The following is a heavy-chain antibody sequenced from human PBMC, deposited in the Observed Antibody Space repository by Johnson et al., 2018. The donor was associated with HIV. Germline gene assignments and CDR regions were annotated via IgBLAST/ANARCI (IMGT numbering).Heavy chain of an antibody. V-gene: IGHV3-30-3*01. CDR1: GFIFSNYA. CDR3: ARGPGRTVGPTNDAFDI. Sequence: QVQLVESGGGVVQPGRSLRLSCAASGFIFSNYAMHWVRQAPGKGLEWVAVISYDGSNKYYADSVKGRFTISRDNSKNPLSLLMNSLRAEDTAVYYCARGPGRTVGPTNDAFDIWGQGTKVTVAS. J-gene: IGHJ3*02. CDR2: ISYDGSNK. D-gene: IGHD1-26*01.